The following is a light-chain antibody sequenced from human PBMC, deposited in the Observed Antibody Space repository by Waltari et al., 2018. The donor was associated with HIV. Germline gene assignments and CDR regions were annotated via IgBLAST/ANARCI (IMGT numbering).Light chain of an antibody. CDR1: SSNIGSNY. CDR2: RNN. J-gene: IGLJ3*02. CDR3: AAWDDSLSGRV. Sequence: QSVLTQPPSASGTPGQRVTVSCSGSSSNIGSNYVYWYQQLPGTAPKLLISRNNPRPSGVPDLFSGSKSGTSASLAISGLRSEDEADYYCAAWDDSLSGRVFGGGTKLTVL. V-gene: IGLV1-47*01.